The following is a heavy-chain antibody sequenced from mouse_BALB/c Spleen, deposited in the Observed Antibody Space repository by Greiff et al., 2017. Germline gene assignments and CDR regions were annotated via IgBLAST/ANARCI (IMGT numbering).Heavy chain of an antibody. CDR3: AKAMVVARGLDY. CDR2: ISYDGSN. V-gene: IGHV3-6*02. CDR1: GYSITSGYY. J-gene: IGHJ2*01. Sequence: EVKLQESGPGLVKPSQSLSLTCSVTGYSITSGYYWNWIRQFPGNKLEWMGYISYDGSNNYNPSLKNRISITRDTSKNQFFLKLNSVTTEDTATYYCAKAMVVARGLDYWGQGTTLTVSS. D-gene: IGHD1-1*01.